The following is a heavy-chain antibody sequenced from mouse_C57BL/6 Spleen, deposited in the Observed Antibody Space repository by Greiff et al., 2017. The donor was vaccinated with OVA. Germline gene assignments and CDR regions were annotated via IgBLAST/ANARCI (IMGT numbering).Heavy chain of an antibody. CDR1: GYTFTDYN. CDR3: ARWGYDYDLYAMDY. CDR2: INPNNGGT. J-gene: IGHJ4*01. V-gene: IGHV1-18*01. Sequence: VQLKESGPELVKPGASVKIPCKASGYTFTDYNMDWVKQSHGKSLEWIGDINPNNGGTIYNQKFKGKATLTVDKSSSTAYMELRSLTSEDTAVYYCARWGYDYDLYAMDYWGQGTSGTVSS. D-gene: IGHD2-4*01.